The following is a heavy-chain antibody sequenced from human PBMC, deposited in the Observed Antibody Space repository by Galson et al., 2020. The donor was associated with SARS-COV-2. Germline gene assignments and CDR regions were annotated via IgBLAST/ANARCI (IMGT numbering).Heavy chain of an antibody. J-gene: IGHJ3*01. CDR2: IHFSGTT. V-gene: IGHV4-59*08. Sequence: ASETLSLTCSVSGGSIRSYFWGWIRQPPGRGLEWIGNIHFSGTTKFNSSLKSRLTMSVDTPKNQISLKLRSVTAADTAVYYCAGLVMVVGVMHDALDVWGQGTVVTVSS. D-gene: IGHD3-16*01. CDR3: AGLVMVVGVMHDALDV. CDR1: GGSIRSYF.